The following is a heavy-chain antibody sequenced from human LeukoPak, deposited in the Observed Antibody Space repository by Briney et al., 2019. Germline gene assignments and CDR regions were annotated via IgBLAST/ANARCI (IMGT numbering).Heavy chain of an antibody. J-gene: IGHJ6*03. CDR1: GYNFPIYW. CDR2: IYPDDSNT. Sequence: GESLKISCQGAGYNFPIYWIGWVRQMPGQGLEWMGIIYPDDSNTIYGPSFQGQVTISADKSINTAYLEWSSLKASDTAIYYCARQGAAGKYYYYYMDVWGKGTTVTVSS. CDR3: ARQGAAGKYYYYYMDV. D-gene: IGHD6-13*01. V-gene: IGHV5-51*01.